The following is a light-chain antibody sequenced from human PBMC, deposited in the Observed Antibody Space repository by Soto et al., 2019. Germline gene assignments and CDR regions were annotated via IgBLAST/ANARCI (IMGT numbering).Light chain of an antibody. CDR2: DVN. CDR3: TSYTSSITYV. V-gene: IGLV2-8*01. CDR1: SSDVGAYNY. Sequence: QSALTQPPSASGSPGQSVTISCTGSSSDVGAYNYVAWYQQRPGKAPKLMISDVNKRPSGVPDRFSGSKSGNTASLTVSGLQAEDEADYYCTSYTSSITYVFGTGTKLTVL. J-gene: IGLJ1*01.